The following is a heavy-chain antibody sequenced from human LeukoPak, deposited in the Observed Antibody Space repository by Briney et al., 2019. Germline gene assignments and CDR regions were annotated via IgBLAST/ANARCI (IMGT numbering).Heavy chain of an antibody. CDR3: ARDFGAGWEEPKYSFDY. CDR1: GFTFSSYP. J-gene: IGHJ4*02. CDR2: ISYDGSKK. D-gene: IGHD3-10*01. V-gene: IGHV3-30-3*01. Sequence: PGGSLRLSCAASGFTFSSYPLHWVRQVPGKGLEWVAVISYDGSKKYHADSVKGRFTISRDNSKNTLYLQMNSLKPEDTAVYYCARDFGAGWEEPKYSFDYWGQGILVTVSS.